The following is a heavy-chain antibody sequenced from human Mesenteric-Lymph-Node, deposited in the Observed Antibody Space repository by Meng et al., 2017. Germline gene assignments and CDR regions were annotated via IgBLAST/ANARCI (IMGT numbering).Heavy chain of an antibody. V-gene: IGHV3-33*01. CDR2: IWYDGSNK. Sequence: GESLKISCAASGFTFSSYGMHWVRQAPGKGLEWVAVIWYDGSNKYYADSVKGRFTISRDNSKNTLYLQMNSLRAEDTAVYYCARDDGYSSSSGDFDYWGQGTLVTVSS. D-gene: IGHD6-6*01. CDR1: GFTFSSYG. J-gene: IGHJ4*02. CDR3: ARDDGYSSSSGDFDY.